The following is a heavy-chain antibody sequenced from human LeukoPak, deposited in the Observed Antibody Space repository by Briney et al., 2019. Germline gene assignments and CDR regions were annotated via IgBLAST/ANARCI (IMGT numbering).Heavy chain of an antibody. CDR3: ARVNYGSATKKDY. J-gene: IGHJ4*02. D-gene: IGHD3-10*01. CDR1: GGSITSGDYY. Sequence: PSETLSLTCTVSGGSITSGDYYWSWIRQPPGKGLEWIAYIYHSGSAYYNPSLKSRVTISVDTSKNQFSLKLSSVTAADTAVYYCARVNYGSATKKDYWGQGTLATVSS. CDR2: IYHSGSA. V-gene: IGHV4-30-4*01.